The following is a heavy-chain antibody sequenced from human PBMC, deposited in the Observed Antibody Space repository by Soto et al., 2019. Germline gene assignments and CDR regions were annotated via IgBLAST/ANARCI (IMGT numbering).Heavy chain of an antibody. CDR3: ARPNNFYGSGSYSIWFDP. CDR2: IYYSGST. Sequence: SETLSLTCTVSCGSISSYYWSWIRQPPGKGLEWIGYIYYSGSTNYNPSLKSRVTISVDTSKNQFSLKLSSVTAADTAVYYCARPNNFYGSGSYSIWFDPWGQGTLVTVSS. J-gene: IGHJ5*02. V-gene: IGHV4-59*08. CDR1: CGSISSYY. D-gene: IGHD3-10*01.